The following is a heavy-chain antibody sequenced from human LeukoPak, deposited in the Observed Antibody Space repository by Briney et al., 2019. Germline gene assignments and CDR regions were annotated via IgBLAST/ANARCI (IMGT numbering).Heavy chain of an antibody. CDR1: GGSISTNTYY. D-gene: IGHD5-18*01. CDR3: ARGRDTGYSYGYYYFDY. J-gene: IGHJ4*02. CDR2: IYTSGST. Sequence: PSETLSLTCIVSGGSISTNTYYWGWIRLPPGKGLEWIGYIYTSGSTNYNPSLKSRVTISVDTSKNQFSLKLSSVTAADTAVYYCARGRDTGYSYGYYYFDYWGQGTLVTVSS. V-gene: IGHV4-61*05.